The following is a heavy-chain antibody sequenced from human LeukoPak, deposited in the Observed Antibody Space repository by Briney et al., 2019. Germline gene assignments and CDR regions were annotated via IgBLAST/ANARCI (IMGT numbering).Heavy chain of an antibody. V-gene: IGHV3-23*01. J-gene: IGHJ5*02. CDR2: ISCSGGST. CDR1: GFTFSSYA. CDR3: AKAVVKGPISWWFDP. D-gene: IGHD2-2*01. Sequence: GGSLRLSCAASGFTFSSYAMSWVRQAPGKGLEWVSAISCSGGSTYYADSVKGRFTISRDNSKHTLYLQMNSLRAEDTAVYYCAKAVVKGPISWWFDPWGQGTLVTVSS.